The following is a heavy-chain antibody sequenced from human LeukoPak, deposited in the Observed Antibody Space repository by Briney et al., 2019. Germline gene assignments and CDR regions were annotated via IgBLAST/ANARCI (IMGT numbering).Heavy chain of an antibody. CDR3: AKECSGGSCYSNSQYYYYGMDV. J-gene: IGHJ6*02. V-gene: IGHV3-23*01. CDR1: GFTFDDYG. Sequence: GGSLRLSCAASGFTFDDYGMSWVRQAPGKGLEWVSAISGGGGTTYYADSVKGRFIISRDNSKSTLYLQMNSLRAEDTAVFYCAKECSGGSCYSNSQYYYYGMDVWGQGTTVTVSS. CDR2: ISGGGGTT. D-gene: IGHD2-15*01.